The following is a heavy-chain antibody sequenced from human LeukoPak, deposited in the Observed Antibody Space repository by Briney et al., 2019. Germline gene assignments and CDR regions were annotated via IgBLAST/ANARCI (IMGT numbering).Heavy chain of an antibody. V-gene: IGHV3-7*01. Sequence: GGSLRLSCAASGFTLSDYWMNWVCQAPGKGLEWVANINLHGSVKLHVDSVEGRFTISRDNAKNSLFLQMTSLKVEDTAVYYCAAWGLYNYWGQGTLVTVSS. D-gene: IGHD7-27*01. CDR2: INLHGSVK. CDR1: GFTLSDYW. CDR3: AAWGLYNY. J-gene: IGHJ4*02.